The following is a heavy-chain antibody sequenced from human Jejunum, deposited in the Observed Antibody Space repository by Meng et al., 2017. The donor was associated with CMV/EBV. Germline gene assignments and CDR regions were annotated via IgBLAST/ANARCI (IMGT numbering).Heavy chain of an antibody. D-gene: IGHD1-26*01. Sequence: CKTSGYDFTDYYIQWVRQAPGQGLEWMGWINPKNGGPRYAAKFQGRVTMTSDTSLNTAYLDLSGLTSDDTAVYYCTRRKADSGWVYWGQGTLVTVSS. J-gene: IGHJ4*02. CDR2: INPKNGGP. V-gene: IGHV1-2*02. CDR3: TRRKADSGWVY. CDR1: GYDFTDYY.